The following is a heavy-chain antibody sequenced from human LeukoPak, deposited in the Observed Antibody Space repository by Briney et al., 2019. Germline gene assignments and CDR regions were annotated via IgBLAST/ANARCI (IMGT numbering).Heavy chain of an antibody. CDR2: ISYDGSNK. J-gene: IGHJ4*02. V-gene: IGHV3-30-3*01. CDR3: AREGAAAGTFDY. D-gene: IGHD6-13*01. CDR1: GFTFSSYA. Sequence: GRSLRLSCAASGFTFSSYAMHWVRQAPGKGLEWVAVISYDGSNKYYADSVKGRFTFSRDNSKNTLYLQMNSLRAEDTAVYYCAREGAAAGTFDYWGQGTLVTVSS.